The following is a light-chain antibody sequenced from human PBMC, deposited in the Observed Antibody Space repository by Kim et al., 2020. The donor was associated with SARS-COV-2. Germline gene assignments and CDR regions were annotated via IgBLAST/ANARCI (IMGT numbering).Light chain of an antibody. V-gene: IGKV3-20*01. CDR1: QTVTSNY. J-gene: IGKJ1*01. CDR2: GAS. Sequence: EIVLTQSPGTLSLSPGERANLSCRASQTVTSNYLAWYQQKPGQAPRLLIYGASSRATGIPDRFSGSGSGTDFTLTISRLEPEDFAVYYCQQYGSSPATFGQGTKVDIK. CDR3: QQYGSSPAT.